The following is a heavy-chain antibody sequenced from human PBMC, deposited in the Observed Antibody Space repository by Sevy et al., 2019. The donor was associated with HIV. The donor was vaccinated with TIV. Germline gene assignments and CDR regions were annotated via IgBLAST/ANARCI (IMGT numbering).Heavy chain of an antibody. Sequence: SETLSLTCTVSGYSISSGYYWGWIRQPPGKGLEWIGSICHSGSNWYYPSLKSRVTISVDTSKNQFSLKPTSATAYHRPSMDQVAVSADTSKNQVSLMLCSVTAADTAVYYCARDGVFYYDYVWGSYRPSPDAIDIWGQGTMVTVSS. J-gene: IGHJ3*02. CDR2: ICHSGSN. CDR1: GYSISSGYY. V-gene: IGHV4-38-2*02. CDR3: VAVSADTSKNQVSLMLCSVTAADTAVYYCARDGVFYYDYVWGSYRPSPDAIDI. D-gene: IGHD3-10*01.